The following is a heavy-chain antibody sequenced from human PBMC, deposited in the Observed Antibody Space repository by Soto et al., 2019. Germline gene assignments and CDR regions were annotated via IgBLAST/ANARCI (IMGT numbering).Heavy chain of an antibody. V-gene: IGHV1-2*02. Sequence: ASVKVSCKASGFTFTGHYIHWVRQAPGQGLEWMGWINPNSGGTSYAQKFQGRVTMTRDTSITTAYMELSRLSSDDTAVYYCAKRGSSFRPSHEYFGYWGQGTLVT. CDR2: INPNSGGT. D-gene: IGHD1-1*01. CDR1: GFTFTGHY. CDR3: AKRGSSFRPSHEYFGY. J-gene: IGHJ4*02.